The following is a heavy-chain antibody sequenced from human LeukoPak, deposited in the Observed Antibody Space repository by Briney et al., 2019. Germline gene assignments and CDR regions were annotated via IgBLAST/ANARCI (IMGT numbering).Heavy chain of an antibody. CDR2: INHSGST. D-gene: IGHD1-14*01. J-gene: IGHJ4*02. Sequence: SETLSLTCAVYGGSFCGYYWSWIRQPPGKGLEWIGEINHSGSTNYNPSLKSRVTISVDTSKNQFSLKLSSVTAADTAVYYCARSVWPAGSTYFDYWGQGTLVTVSS. CDR1: GGSFCGYY. CDR3: ARSVWPAGSTYFDY. V-gene: IGHV4-34*01.